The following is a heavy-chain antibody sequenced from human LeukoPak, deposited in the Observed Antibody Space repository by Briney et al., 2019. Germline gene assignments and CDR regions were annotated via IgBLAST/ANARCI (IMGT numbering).Heavy chain of an antibody. CDR3: ARDFSPTTATLN. V-gene: IGHV3-53*01. D-gene: IGHD4-17*01. J-gene: IGHJ4*02. CDR1: GFTVSSNY. CDR2: IYSGGST. Sequence: GGSLRLSCAASGFTVSSNYMSWVRQAPGQGLEWVSVIYSGGSTYYADSVKGRFTISRDNSKNTLYLQVNSLRAEDTAVYYCARDFSPTTATLNWGQGTLVTVSS.